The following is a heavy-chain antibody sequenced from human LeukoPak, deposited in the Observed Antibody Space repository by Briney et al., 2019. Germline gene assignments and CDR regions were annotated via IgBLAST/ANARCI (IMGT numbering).Heavy chain of an antibody. J-gene: IGHJ4*02. CDR2: IYYSGST. Sequence: SSETLSLTCTVSGGSISSYYWSWIRQPPGKGLEWIGYIYYSGSTNYNPSLKSRVTISIDTSKNQFSLKLSSVTAADTAVYYCARSSGWHLLLLDYWGQGTLVTVSS. D-gene: IGHD6-25*01. CDR3: ARSSGWHLLLLDY. CDR1: GGSISSYY. V-gene: IGHV4-59*08.